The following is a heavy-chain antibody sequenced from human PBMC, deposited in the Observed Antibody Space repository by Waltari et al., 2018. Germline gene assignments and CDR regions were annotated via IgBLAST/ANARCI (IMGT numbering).Heavy chain of an antibody. CDR1: GFTFSDYA. Sequence: EVQLLESGGGLVQPGGSLRLSCTASGFTFSDYALTWVRQAPGKGLEWVSAVSGSGGSTIYADSVKGRFLISRDNSNSTLYLEINGLRAADTAVYYCAKDRWCSGGTCYSDALDYWGQGTLVTVSS. CDR2: VSGSGGST. V-gene: IGHV3-23*01. D-gene: IGHD2-15*01. J-gene: IGHJ4*02. CDR3: AKDRWCSGGTCYSDALDY.